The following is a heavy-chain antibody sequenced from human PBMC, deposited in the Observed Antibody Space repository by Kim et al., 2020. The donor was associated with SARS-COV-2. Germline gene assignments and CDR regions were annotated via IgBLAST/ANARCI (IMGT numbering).Heavy chain of an antibody. Sequence: SETLSLTCTVSGGSISSYYWSWIRQPPGKELEWIGYIYSSGTTNYNPSLESRVTMSIDTSKNRFFLILNSVTAADTAVYYCARDDSSGYHNWFDPWGQGTLVTVSS. D-gene: IGHD3-22*01. CDR1: GGSISSYY. CDR3: ARDDSSGYHNWFDP. V-gene: IGHV4-59*01. CDR2: IYSSGTT. J-gene: IGHJ5*02.